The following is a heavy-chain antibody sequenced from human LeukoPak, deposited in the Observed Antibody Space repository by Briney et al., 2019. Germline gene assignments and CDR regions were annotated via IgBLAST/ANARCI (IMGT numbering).Heavy chain of an antibody. CDR1: GFTFSNAW. V-gene: IGHV3-15*01. Sequence: GGSLRLSCAASGFTFSNAWMSWVRQASGKGLEWVGRIKSKTDGGTTDYAAPVKGRFTISRDDSKNTMYMQMNSLQTKDNDVYYCTTDYSNYLYYYYMDVWGKGTTVTVCS. CDR3: TTDYSNYLYYYYMDV. D-gene: IGHD4-11*01. CDR2: IKSKTDGGTT. J-gene: IGHJ6*03.